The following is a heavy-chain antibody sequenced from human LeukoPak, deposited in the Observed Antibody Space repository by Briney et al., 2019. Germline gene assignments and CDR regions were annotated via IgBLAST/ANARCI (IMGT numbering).Heavy chain of an antibody. CDR2: IYYSGST. CDR1: GGSISSYY. V-gene: IGHV4-59*01. CDR3: ARDQILTGYYRYYYYYGMDV. Sequence: SETLSLTCTVSGGSISSYYWSWIREPPGKGLEWIGYIYYSGSTNYNPSLKSRVTISVDTSKNQFSLKLSSVTAADTAVYYCARDQILTGYYRYYYYYGMDVWGQGTTVTVSS. D-gene: IGHD3-9*01. J-gene: IGHJ6*02.